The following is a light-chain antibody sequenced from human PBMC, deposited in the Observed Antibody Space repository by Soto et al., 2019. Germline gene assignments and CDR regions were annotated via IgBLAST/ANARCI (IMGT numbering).Light chain of an antibody. CDR1: QNINTN. V-gene: IGKV3-15*01. CDR2: DAS. J-gene: IGKJ2*01. CDR3: QQYNDWPFT. Sequence: EVVMTQAPATLSVSPGERATLSCWASQNINTNLARSQQKPGQAPSLLISDASTPATGIPARFSGSGSGPEFILSISSLKSEDFAVSYCQQYNDWPFTFGQGTKLEIQ.